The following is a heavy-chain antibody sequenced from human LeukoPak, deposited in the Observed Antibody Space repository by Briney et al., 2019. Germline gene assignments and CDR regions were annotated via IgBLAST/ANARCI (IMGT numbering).Heavy chain of an antibody. CDR2: IYYSGST. J-gene: IGHJ6*03. V-gene: IGHV4-31*03. D-gene: IGHD3-10*01. CDR3: AAPLWFREGYYTDV. Sequence: PSETLSLTCTVSGGSISSGGYYWSWIRQHPGKGLEWIGYIYYSGSTYYNPSLKSRVTIAVDTSKNQFSLKLSSVTAADTAVYYCAAPLWFREGYYTDVWGKGTTVTVSS. CDR1: GGSISSGGYY.